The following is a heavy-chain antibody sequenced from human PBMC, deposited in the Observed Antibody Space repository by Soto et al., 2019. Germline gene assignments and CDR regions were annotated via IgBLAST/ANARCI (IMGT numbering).Heavy chain of an antibody. CDR2: IKQDGTTK. Sequence: GSLRLSCADSGFTFSTYWMNWVRQARGKGLEWVANIKQDGTTKYYVDSVKGRFTISRDNAKNSLYLQMNSLRAEDTAVYYCAGGSGWLIKYWGQGTLVTVSS. D-gene: IGHD6-19*01. V-gene: IGHV3-7*04. J-gene: IGHJ4*02. CDR3: AGGSGWLIKY. CDR1: GFTFSTYW.